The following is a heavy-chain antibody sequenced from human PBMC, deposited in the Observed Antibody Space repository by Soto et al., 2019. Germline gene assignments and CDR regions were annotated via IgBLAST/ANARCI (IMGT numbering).Heavy chain of an antibody. Sequence: EVQLVESGGGLVQPGTSLRLSCAASGFPFDDHAMHWVRQAPGKGLEWVSGISWNSDNIAYADSVKGRFTISRDNAKSSLYLQMNSLRSEDTALYYCARDVYSGPEDLYYYYMDVWGRGTTVTVSS. V-gene: IGHV3-9*01. D-gene: IGHD1-26*01. CDR2: ISWNSDNI. CDR3: ARDVYSGPEDLYYYYMDV. J-gene: IGHJ6*03. CDR1: GFPFDDHA.